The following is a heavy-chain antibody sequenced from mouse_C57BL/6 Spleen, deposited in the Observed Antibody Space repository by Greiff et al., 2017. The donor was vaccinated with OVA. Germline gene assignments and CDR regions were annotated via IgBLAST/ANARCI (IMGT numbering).Heavy chain of an antibody. CDR3: ARGDSNWGYFDV. J-gene: IGHJ1*03. V-gene: IGHV1-49*01. CDR2: FTMYSDAT. D-gene: IGHD2-5*01. Sequence: QVQLQQSGAELVRPGSSVKLFCKDSYFAFMASAMHWVKQRPGHGLEWIGSFTMYSDATEYSENFKGKATLTANTSSSTAYMELSSLTSEDSAVYYCARGDSNWGYFDVWGTGTTVTVSS. CDR1: YFAFMASA.